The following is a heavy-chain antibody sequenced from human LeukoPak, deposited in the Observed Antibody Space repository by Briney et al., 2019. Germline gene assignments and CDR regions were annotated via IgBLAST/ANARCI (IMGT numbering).Heavy chain of an antibody. V-gene: IGHV4-34*01. J-gene: IGHJ5*02. CDR2: INHSGST. Sequence: SETLSLTCAVYGVSFSGYYWSWIRQPPGKGLEWIGEINHSGSTNYNPSLKSRVTISVDTSKNQFSLKLSSVTAADTAVYYCARAAAATGSEWFDPWGQGTLVTVSS. CDR1: GVSFSGYY. CDR3: ARAAAATGSEWFDP. D-gene: IGHD6-13*01.